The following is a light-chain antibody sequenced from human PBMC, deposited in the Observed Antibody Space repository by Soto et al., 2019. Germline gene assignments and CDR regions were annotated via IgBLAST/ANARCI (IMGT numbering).Light chain of an antibody. CDR3: QQYDTYYT. J-gene: IGKJ2*01. CDR1: QSVSSYY. CDR2: AAS. V-gene: IGKV3-20*01. Sequence: EIVFTQSPGTLSLSPGERATLSCRASQSVSSYYLAWYQQKPGQAPRLLIYAASSRATGIPDRFSGSGSGTEFTLTISSLQPDDFATYYCQQYDTYYTFGQGTKVDIK.